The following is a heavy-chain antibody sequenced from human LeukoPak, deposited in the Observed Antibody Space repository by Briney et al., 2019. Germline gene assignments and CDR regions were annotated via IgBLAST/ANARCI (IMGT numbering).Heavy chain of an antibody. J-gene: IGHJ3*02. CDR1: GFTFSSYG. CDR3: AKDSGIAVAGTLRAFDI. Sequence: PGGSLRLSCAASGFTFSSYGMHWVRQAPGKGLEWVAVISYDGSNKCFADSVKGRFTISRDNSKNTLYLQMNSLRAEDTAVYYCAKDSGIAVAGTLRAFDIWGQGTMVTVSS. D-gene: IGHD6-19*01. CDR2: ISYDGSNK. V-gene: IGHV3-30*18.